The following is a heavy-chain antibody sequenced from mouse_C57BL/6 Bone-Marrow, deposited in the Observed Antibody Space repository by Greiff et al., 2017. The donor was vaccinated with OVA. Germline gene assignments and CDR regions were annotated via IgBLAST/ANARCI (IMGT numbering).Heavy chain of an antibody. CDR2: IFPGSGST. CDR3: AGGLLSAWFAY. D-gene: IGHD2-3*01. V-gene: IGHV1-75*01. Sequence: VQLQQSGPELVKPGASVKLSCKASGYTFTDYYINWVKQTPGQGLEWVGWIFPGSGSTYYNDKFKGKATLTVDKSSSTAYMLLSSLASEDSAVYCCAGGLLSAWFAYWGQGTLVTVSA. J-gene: IGHJ3*01. CDR1: GYTFTDYY.